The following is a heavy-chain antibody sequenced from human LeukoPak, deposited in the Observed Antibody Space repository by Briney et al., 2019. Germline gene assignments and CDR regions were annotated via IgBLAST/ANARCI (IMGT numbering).Heavy chain of an antibody. CDR2: MNPNSGNT. CDR1: GGTFSSYA. CDR3: ARGRGLKLTDY. D-gene: IGHD3-10*01. V-gene: IGHV1-8*02. Sequence: ASVKVSCKASGGTFSSYAISWVRQAPGQGLEWMGWMNPNSGNTGYAQKFQGRVTMTRNTSISTAYMELSSLRSEDTAVYYCARGRGLKLTDYWGQGTLVTVSS. J-gene: IGHJ4*02.